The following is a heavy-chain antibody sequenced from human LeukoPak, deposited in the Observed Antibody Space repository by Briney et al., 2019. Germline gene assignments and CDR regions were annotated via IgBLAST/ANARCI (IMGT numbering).Heavy chain of an antibody. Sequence: SETLSLTCTVSGGSITSSSYYWGWIRQPPGKGLEWIGSIYYSGTTYYNPSLKSRVTISVDTSKNQFSLKLSSVTAADTAVYYCARQSYSGYDYSYYFDNWGQGTLVTVSS. D-gene: IGHD5-12*01. J-gene: IGHJ4*02. V-gene: IGHV4-39*01. CDR2: IYYSGTT. CDR1: GGSITSSSYY. CDR3: ARQSYSGYDYSYYFDN.